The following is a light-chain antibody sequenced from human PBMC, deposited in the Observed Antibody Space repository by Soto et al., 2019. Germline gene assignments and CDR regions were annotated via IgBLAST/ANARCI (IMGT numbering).Light chain of an antibody. Sequence: SYVLTQPPSVSVAPGKTARITCGGDNIGSTNMHWYQQKPGQAPVLVIYYDTKRPSGIPERFSGSNSGNTATLTISRVEAGDEADYYCQVWDNSPDHSAIFGTGTKVTVL. CDR1: NIGSTN. V-gene: IGLV3-21*01. CDR3: QVWDNSPDHSAI. CDR2: YDT. J-gene: IGLJ1*01.